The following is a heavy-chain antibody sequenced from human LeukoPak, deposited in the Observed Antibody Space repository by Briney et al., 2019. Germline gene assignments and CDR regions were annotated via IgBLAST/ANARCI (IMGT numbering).Heavy chain of an antibody. CDR2: ISGSGGST. CDR1: GFTFSSYA. Sequence: GGSLRLSCAASGFTFSSYAMSWVRQAPGKELEWVSAISGSGGSTYYADSVKGRFTISRDNSKNTLYLQMNSLRAEDTAVYYCAKANYDFWSGYPFDYWGQGTLVTVSS. D-gene: IGHD3-3*01. CDR3: AKANYDFWSGYPFDY. J-gene: IGHJ4*02. V-gene: IGHV3-23*01.